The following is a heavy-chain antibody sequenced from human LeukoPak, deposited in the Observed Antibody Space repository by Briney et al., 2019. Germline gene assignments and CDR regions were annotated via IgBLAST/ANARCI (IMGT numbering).Heavy chain of an antibody. D-gene: IGHD6-6*01. CDR3: ARDLRSSWSLDY. J-gene: IGHJ4*02. Sequence: SETLSLTCTVSGGSMSCYYWSWIRQPPGKGLEWIGYIYYSGSTNYNPSLKSRVTISVDTSKNQFSLKLSSVTAADTAVYYCARDLRSSWSLDYWGQGTLVTVSS. V-gene: IGHV4-59*01. CDR1: GGSMSCYY. CDR2: IYYSGST.